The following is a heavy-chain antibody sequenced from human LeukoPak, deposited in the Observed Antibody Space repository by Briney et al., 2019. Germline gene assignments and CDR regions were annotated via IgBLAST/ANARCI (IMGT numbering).Heavy chain of an antibody. J-gene: IGHJ4*02. V-gene: IGHV3-48*01. Sequence: PGGPLRLSCAASGFTFSSYSMNWVRQAPGKGLEWVSYISSSSSTIYYADSVKGRFTISRDNAKNSLYLQMNSLRAEDTAVYYCARDFSGSFDYWGQGTLVTVSS. CDR3: ARDFSGSFDY. CDR1: GFTFSSYS. CDR2: ISSSSSTI. D-gene: IGHD5-12*01.